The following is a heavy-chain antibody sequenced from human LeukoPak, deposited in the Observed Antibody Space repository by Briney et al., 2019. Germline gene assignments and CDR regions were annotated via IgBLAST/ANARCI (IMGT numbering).Heavy chain of an antibody. CDR2: VWYDGTKK. CDR1: GFTFSSYG. J-gene: IGHJ4*02. D-gene: IGHD3-22*01. Sequence: GGSLRLSCAASGFTFSSYGMHWVRQAPGKGLEWVAVVWYDGTKKYYADSVKGRFIVPRDNSKNTLFLQMNSLRAEDTAVYYCAKDLFYYDSSGYFDYWGQGTLVTVSS. V-gene: IGHV3-33*06. CDR3: AKDLFYYDSSGYFDY.